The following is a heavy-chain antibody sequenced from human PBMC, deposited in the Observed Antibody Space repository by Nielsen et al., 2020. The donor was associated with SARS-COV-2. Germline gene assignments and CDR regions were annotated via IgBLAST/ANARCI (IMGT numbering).Heavy chain of an antibody. V-gene: IGHV1-18*01. D-gene: IGHD3-9*01. CDR3: ARARLVGYYYYGMDV. Sequence: ASVKVSCKASGYTFTSYGISWVRQAPGQGLEWMGWISAYNGNTNYAQKLQGRVTMTTDTSTSTAYMELRSLRSEDTAVYYCARARLVGYYYYGMDVWGQGTTVTVSS. J-gene: IGHJ6*02. CDR1: GYTFTSYG. CDR2: ISAYNGNT.